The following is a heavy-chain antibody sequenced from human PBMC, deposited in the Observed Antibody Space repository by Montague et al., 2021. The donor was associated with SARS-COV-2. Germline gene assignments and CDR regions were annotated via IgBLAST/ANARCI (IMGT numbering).Heavy chain of an antibody. CDR3: AKDSYYDFWSGYSPGENWFDP. CDR2: ISWNSGSI. CDR1: GFTFGDYA. V-gene: IGHV3-9*01. J-gene: IGHJ5*02. D-gene: IGHD3-3*01. Sequence: SLRLSCAASGFTFGDYAMHWVRQAPGKGLEWVSGISWNSGSIGYADSVKGRFTISRDNAKNSLYLQMNSLRAEDTALYYCAKDSYYDFWSGYSPGENWFDPWGQGTPGPVSS.